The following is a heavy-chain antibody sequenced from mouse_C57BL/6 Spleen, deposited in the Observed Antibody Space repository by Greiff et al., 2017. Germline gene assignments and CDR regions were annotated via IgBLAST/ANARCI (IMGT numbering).Heavy chain of an antibody. CDR1: GYTFTSYW. V-gene: IGHV1-5*01. J-gene: IGHJ1*03. CDR2: IYPGNSDT. Sequence: EVQLVESGTVLARPGASVKMSCKTSGYTFTSYWMHWVKQRPGQGLEWIGAIYPGNSDTSYNQKFKGKAKLTAVTSASTAYMELSSLTNEDSAVYYCTRGIFSNYYGSTWYFDVWGTGTTVTVSS. D-gene: IGHD1-1*01. CDR3: TRGIFSNYYGSTWYFDV.